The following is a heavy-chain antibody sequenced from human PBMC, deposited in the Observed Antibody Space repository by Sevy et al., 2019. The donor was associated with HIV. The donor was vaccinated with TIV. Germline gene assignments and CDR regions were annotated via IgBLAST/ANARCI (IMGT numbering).Heavy chain of an antibody. CDR3: STDPIILLLVTDGMDV. CDR2: IKSNADGGTI. V-gene: IGHV3-15*05. D-gene: IGHD2-8*02. Sequence: VGSLRLSCAASGFTFTYAWMNWVRQAPGKGLEWVGRIKSNADGGTIDYAAPVKGRFIISRDDSKNTLYLQMNSLKTEDTGVYYCSTDPIILLLVTDGMDVWGQGTTVTVSS. CDR1: GFTFTYAW. J-gene: IGHJ6*02.